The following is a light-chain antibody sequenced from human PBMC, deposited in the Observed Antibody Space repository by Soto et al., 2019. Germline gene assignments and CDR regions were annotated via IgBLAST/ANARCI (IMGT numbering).Light chain of an antibody. CDR2: DAS. Sequence: EIVMTQSPATLSVSPGERATLSCRASQSVSSNLAWYHQTPGQSPRLLIYDASTRATGIPARFSGSGSGTEFTLTISSLQSEDFAVYYCQHYNNWPLTFGGGTKVEIK. J-gene: IGKJ4*01. CDR3: QHYNNWPLT. V-gene: IGKV3-15*01. CDR1: QSVSSN.